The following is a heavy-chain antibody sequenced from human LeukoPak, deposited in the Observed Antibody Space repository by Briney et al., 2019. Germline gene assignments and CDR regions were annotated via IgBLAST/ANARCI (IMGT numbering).Heavy chain of an antibody. CDR3: VRVICTSTSCYGVGSGDY. V-gene: IGHV3-21*01. Sequence: PGGSLRLSCAASGFTFSSYSMNWVRQAPGKGLEWVSSISSSSSYIYYADSVKGRFTISRDNAKNSLYLQMNSLRAEDTAVYYCVRVICTSTSCYGVGSGDYWGQGTLVTVSS. CDR1: GFTFSSYS. CDR2: ISSSSSYI. D-gene: IGHD2-2*01. J-gene: IGHJ4*02.